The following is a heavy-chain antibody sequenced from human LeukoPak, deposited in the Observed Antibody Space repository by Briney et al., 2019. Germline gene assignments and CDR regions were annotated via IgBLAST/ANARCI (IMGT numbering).Heavy chain of an antibody. CDR1: GFTFSSYG. D-gene: IGHD3-22*01. V-gene: IGHV3-30*02. J-gene: IGHJ4*02. CDR2: IRYDGSNK. CDR3: AKDAYDSSGYFFDY. Sequence: GGSLRLSCAASGFTFSSYGMHWVRQAPGKGLEWVAFIRYDGSNKYYADSVKGRFTISRDNSKNTLYLQMNSLRAEDTAVYYCAKDAYDSSGYFFDYWGQGTLVTVSS.